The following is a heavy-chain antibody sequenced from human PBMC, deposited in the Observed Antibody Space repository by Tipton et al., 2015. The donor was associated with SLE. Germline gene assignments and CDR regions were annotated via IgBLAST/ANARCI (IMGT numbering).Heavy chain of an antibody. Sequence: LRLSCAVYGGSFSGYYWSWIRQPPGKGLEYIGEINDSQSSNYNPSLKSRVVISVDTSKNNFSLKLNSVTAADTGVYFCARGSRLAVAGTPPLAAFDIWGQGTMVTVSS. J-gene: IGHJ3*02. D-gene: IGHD6-19*01. CDR2: INDSQSS. V-gene: IGHV4-34*01. CDR3: ARGSRLAVAGTPPLAAFDI. CDR1: GGSFSGYY.